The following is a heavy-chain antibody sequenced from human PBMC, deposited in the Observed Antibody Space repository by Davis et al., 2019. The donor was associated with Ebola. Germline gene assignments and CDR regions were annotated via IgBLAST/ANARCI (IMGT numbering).Heavy chain of an antibody. J-gene: IGHJ6*02. V-gene: IGHV3-66*01. CDR2: IYSGGST. CDR3: ARDEGYCSSTSCYYYYGMDV. CDR1: GGSISSYY. D-gene: IGHD2-2*01. Sequence: ETLSLTCTVSGGSISSYYWSWVRQAPGKGLEWVSVIYSGGSTYYADSVKGRFTISRDNSKNTLYLQMNSLRAEDTAVYYCARDEGYCSSTSCYYYYGMDVWGQGTTVTVSS.